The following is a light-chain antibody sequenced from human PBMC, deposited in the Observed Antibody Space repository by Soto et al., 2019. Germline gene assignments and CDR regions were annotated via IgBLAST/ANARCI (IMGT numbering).Light chain of an antibody. CDR1: QSISSW. CDR3: QQYNSYSALT. V-gene: IGKV1-5*01. CDR2: DAS. Sequence: DIPMTQSPSTLSASVGDRVTITCRASQSISSWLAWYQQKPGKAPKLLIYDASSLESGVPSRFSGSGSGTEFTLTISSLQPDDFATYYCQQYNSYSALTFGGGTKGEIK. J-gene: IGKJ4*01.